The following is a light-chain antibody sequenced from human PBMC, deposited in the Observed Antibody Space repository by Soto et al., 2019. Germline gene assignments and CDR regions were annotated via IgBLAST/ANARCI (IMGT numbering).Light chain of an antibody. CDR2: DAS. CDR1: QSVSSY. Sequence: EIVVTQSPATLSLSPGERATLSCGASQSVSSYLAWYQQKPGQAPRLLIYDASNRATGIPARFSGSGSGTDFTLTISSLEPEDFAVYYCQQRSNWRLTFGGGTKVDIK. J-gene: IGKJ4*01. CDR3: QQRSNWRLT. V-gene: IGKV3-11*01.